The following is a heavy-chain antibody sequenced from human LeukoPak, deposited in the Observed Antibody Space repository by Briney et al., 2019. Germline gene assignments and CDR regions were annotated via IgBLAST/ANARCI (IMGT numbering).Heavy chain of an antibody. CDR2: IKSKTDGGTT. J-gene: IGHJ4*02. V-gene: IGHV3-15*01. D-gene: IGHD1-1*01. CDR3: TTDPRNGYYFDY. Sequence: AGSLRLSCAVSGFIFSNVWMSWVRQAPGKGLEWVGRIKSKTDGGTTDYAAPVKGRFTISRDDSKDTLYLQLNSLNTAVTAVYYCTTDPRNGYYFDYWGQGTLLTVSS. CDR1: GFIFSNVW.